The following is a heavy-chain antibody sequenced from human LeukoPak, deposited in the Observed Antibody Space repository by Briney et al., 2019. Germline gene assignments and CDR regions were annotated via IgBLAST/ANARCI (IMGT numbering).Heavy chain of an antibody. V-gene: IGHV4-34*01. CDR2: INHSGST. CDR3: ARHVPAPPTYSSGWYRSPYYFDY. CDR1: GGSFSGYY. J-gene: IGHJ4*02. Sequence: SETLSLTCAVYGGSFSGYYWSWIRQPPGKGLEWIGEINHSGSTNYNPSLKSRVTISVDTSKNQFSLKLSSVTAADTAVYYCARHVPAPPTYSSGWYRSPYYFDYWGQGTLVTVSS. D-gene: IGHD6-19*01.